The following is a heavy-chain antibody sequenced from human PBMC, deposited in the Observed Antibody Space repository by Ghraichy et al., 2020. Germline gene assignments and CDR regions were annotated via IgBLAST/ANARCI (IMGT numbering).Heavy chain of an antibody. Sequence: SETLSLTCAVYGGSFSGYYWSWIRQPPGKGLEWIGEINHSGSTNYNPSLKSRVTISVDTSKNQFSLKLSSVTAADTAVYYCARRRFSVVVTALNWFDPWGQGTLVTVSS. CDR2: INHSGST. D-gene: IGHD2-21*02. CDR1: GGSFSGYY. CDR3: ARRRFSVVVTALNWFDP. V-gene: IGHV4-34*01. J-gene: IGHJ5*02.